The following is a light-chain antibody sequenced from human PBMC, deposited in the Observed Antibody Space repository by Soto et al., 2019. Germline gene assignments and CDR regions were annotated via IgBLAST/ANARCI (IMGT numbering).Light chain of an antibody. J-gene: IGKJ2*03. Sequence: EIVLTKSPATLSLSPGERATLSCKASQNVYIYIGWYQQKPGQAPRLLIYDASNRAAGIPARFSGSGSGTDVALTISCLEPEEFSVYYCLRRINYFCFGQGTKLEIK. CDR1: QNVYIY. V-gene: IGKV3-11*01. CDR2: DAS. CDR3: LRRINYFC.